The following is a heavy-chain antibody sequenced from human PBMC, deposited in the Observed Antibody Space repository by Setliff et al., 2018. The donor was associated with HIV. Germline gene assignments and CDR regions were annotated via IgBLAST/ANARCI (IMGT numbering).Heavy chain of an antibody. Sequence: SVKVSCKTSGGTFGGSSAINWVRQAPGQGLEWMGRVVPVFNTVNYAQLFQDRITISADKSTSTAYMELCNLRSNDTAVYYCARSGSFDSSAEFWGQGTLVTVSS. J-gene: IGHJ4*02. CDR1: GGTFGGSSA. CDR3: ARSGSFDSSAEF. V-gene: IGHV1-69*06. D-gene: IGHD3-22*01. CDR2: VVPVFNTV.